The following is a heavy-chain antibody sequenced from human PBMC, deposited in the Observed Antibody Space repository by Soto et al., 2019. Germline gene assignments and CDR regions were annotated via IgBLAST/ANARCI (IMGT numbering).Heavy chain of an antibody. CDR2: IRSKANSYAT. CDR3: TRHGGFDP. CDR1: GFTFTGSA. Sequence: PGGSLRLSCAASGFTFTGSAMHWVRQASGKGLEWVGLIRSKANSYATAYAASVKGRFTISRDDSKNTAYLQMNSLKTEDTAVYYCTRHGGFDPWGQGTLVTVSS. D-gene: IGHD3-3*01. J-gene: IGHJ5*02. V-gene: IGHV3-73*01.